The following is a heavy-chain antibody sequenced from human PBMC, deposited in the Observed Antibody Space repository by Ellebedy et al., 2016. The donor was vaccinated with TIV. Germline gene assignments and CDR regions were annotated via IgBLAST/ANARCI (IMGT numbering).Heavy chain of an antibody. J-gene: IGHJ3*02. CDR1: GFTFSSYA. V-gene: IGHV3-30-3*01. CDR2: ISYDGSNK. CDR3: ARETRTWYSSSWYSGYAFDI. Sequence: GESLKISXAASGFTFSSYAMHWVRQAPGKGLEWVAVISYDGSNKYYADSVKGRFTISRDNSKNTLYLQMNSLRAEDTAVYYCARETRTWYSSSWYSGYAFDIWGQGTMVTVSS. D-gene: IGHD6-13*01.